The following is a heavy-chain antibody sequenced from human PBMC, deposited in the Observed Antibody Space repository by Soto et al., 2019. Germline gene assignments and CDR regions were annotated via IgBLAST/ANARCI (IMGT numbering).Heavy chain of an antibody. CDR2: ISGSGSAT. D-gene: IGHD3-10*01. V-gene: IGHV3-74*01. J-gene: IGHJ4*02. CDR3: TRSVHPSYGSGGLFTDCFDF. Sequence: EVQVVESGGNLVQPGGSLRLSCAASGFTFSYYWMHWVRQVPGKGLVWVARISGSGSATVYADSVKGRFTISRDNVENMLYMKMNNLRAEDTALDYCTRSVHPSYGSGGLFTDCFDFGGQGTLVTVSS. CDR1: GFTFSYYW.